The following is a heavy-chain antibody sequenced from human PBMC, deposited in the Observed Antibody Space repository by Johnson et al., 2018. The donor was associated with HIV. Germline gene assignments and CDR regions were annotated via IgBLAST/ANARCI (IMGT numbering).Heavy chain of an antibody. D-gene: IGHD6-13*01. CDR3: AKEEAAGPYDAFDI. Sequence: VQLVESGGGLVQPGRSLRLSCAASGFTFDDYVMHLVRQAPGKGLEWVSGLSWNRGKIGYADSVTGRLTISRDNAKNSLYLQMNSLRAEDTALYYCAKEEAAGPYDAFDIWGQGTMVTVSA. J-gene: IGHJ3*02. V-gene: IGHV3-9*01. CDR1: GFTFDDYV. CDR2: LSWNRGKI.